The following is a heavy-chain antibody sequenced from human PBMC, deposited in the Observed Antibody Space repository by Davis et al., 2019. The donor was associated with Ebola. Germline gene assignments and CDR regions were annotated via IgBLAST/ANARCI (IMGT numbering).Heavy chain of an antibody. CDR1: GFTFNKYW. Sequence: GESLKIPCAASGFTFNKYWMHWVRQAPGKGLVYVSRISSDGGITSYADSVKGRFAISRDNAKSTLYLQMNSLTAEDTAVYYCARYTWNNRVFDPWGQGTLVTVSS. V-gene: IGHV3-74*01. CDR3: ARYTWNNRVFDP. CDR2: ISSDGGIT. J-gene: IGHJ5*02. D-gene: IGHD1/OR15-1a*01.